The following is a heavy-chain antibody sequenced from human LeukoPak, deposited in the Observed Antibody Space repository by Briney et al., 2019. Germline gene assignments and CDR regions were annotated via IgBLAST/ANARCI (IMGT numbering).Heavy chain of an antibody. CDR3: ARGVLITIFGVVRAGDSWFDP. V-gene: IGHV1-18*01. CDR2: ISAYNGNT. D-gene: IGHD3-3*01. CDR1: GYTFTSYG. J-gene: IGHJ5*02. Sequence: RASVKVSCKASGYTFTSYGISWVRQAPGQGLEWMGWISAYNGNTNYAQKLQGRVTMTTDTSTSRAYMELRSLRSDDTAVYYCARGVLITIFGVVRAGDSWFDPWGQGTLVTVSS.